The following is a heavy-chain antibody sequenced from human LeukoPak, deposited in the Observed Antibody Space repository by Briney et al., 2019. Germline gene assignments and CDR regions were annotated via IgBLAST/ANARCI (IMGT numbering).Heavy chain of an antibody. D-gene: IGHD6-19*01. Sequence: KASETLSLTCTVSGGSISSYYWSWIRQPPGKGLEWIGYIYYSGSTNYNPSLKSRVTISVDTSKNQFSLKLSSVTAADTAVYYCARVVGSGWYGIFDYWGQGTLVTVSS. V-gene: IGHV4-59*01. CDR3: ARVVGSGWYGIFDY. CDR1: GGSISSYY. CDR2: IYYSGST. J-gene: IGHJ4*02.